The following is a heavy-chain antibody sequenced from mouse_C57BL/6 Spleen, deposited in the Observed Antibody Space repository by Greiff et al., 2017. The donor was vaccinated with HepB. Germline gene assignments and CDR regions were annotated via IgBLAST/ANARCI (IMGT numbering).Heavy chain of an antibody. Sequence: VQLQQSGPELVKPGASVKMSCKASGYTFTDYNMHWVKQSHGKSLEWIGYINPNNGGTSYNQKFKGKATLTVNKSSSTAYMELRSLTAEDSAVYYCARWGNYSFDYWGQGTTLTVSS. J-gene: IGHJ2*01. CDR1: GYTFTDYN. CDR3: ARWGNYSFDY. V-gene: IGHV1-22*01. CDR2: INPNNGGT. D-gene: IGHD2-1*01.